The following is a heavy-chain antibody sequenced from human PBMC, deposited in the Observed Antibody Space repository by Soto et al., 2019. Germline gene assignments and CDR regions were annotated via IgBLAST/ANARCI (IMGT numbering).Heavy chain of an antibody. CDR1: GGSISSYY. CDR2: IYYSGST. Sequence: QVQLQESGPGLVKPSETLSLTCTVSGGSISSYYWSWIRQPPGKGLEWIGYIYYSGSTNYNPSLKSRVTITVDTSKNQCSLKLSSVTAADTAVYYWARQREDPNWFDPWGQGTLVTVSS. J-gene: IGHJ5*02. CDR3: ARQREDPNWFDP. V-gene: IGHV4-59*01. D-gene: IGHD1-26*01.